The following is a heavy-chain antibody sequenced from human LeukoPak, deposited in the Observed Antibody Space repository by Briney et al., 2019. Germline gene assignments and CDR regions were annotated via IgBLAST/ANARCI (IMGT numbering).Heavy chain of an antibody. J-gene: IGHJ3*02. Sequence: GGSLRLSCAASGFTFSNYAMSWVRQAPGKGLEWVSAISGSGGSTYYADPVKGRFTISRDNSKNTLYLQMNSLRAEDTAVYYCAKGPPTTYCSGGSCYLFAFDIWGQGTMVTVSS. D-gene: IGHD2-15*01. V-gene: IGHV3-23*01. CDR1: GFTFSNYA. CDR3: AKGPPTTYCSGGSCYLFAFDI. CDR2: ISGSGGST.